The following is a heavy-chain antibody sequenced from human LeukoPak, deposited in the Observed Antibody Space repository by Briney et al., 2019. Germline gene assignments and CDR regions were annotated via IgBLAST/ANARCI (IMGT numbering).Heavy chain of an antibody. V-gene: IGHV3-7*02. D-gene: IGHD6-6*01. CDR3: AKAGGAYSSTYYFHY. Sequence: GGSLRLSCAASGFTFSGDWMNWVRQAPGKGLEWVANIKEDGSEKNYVDSVKGRFTISRDNSKNTLYLQMNSLRAEDTAVYYCAKAGGAYSSTYYFHYWGQGTLVTVSS. J-gene: IGHJ4*02. CDR1: GFTFSGDW. CDR2: IKEDGSEK.